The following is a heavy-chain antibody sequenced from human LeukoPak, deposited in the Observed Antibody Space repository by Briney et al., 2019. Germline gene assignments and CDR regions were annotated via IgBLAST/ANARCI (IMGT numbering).Heavy chain of an antibody. D-gene: IGHD2-2*01. J-gene: IGHJ6*02. CDR1: GFTFSSYR. V-gene: IGHV3-7*01. CDR3: ARDLYCSSTSCPYYYYYGMDV. Sequence: GGSLRLSCAASGFTFSSYRMSWVRQAPGKGLEWVANIKQDGSEKYYVDSVKGRFTISRDNAKNSLYLQMNSLRAEDTAVYYCARDLYCSSTSCPYYYYYGMDVWGQGTTVTVSS. CDR2: IKQDGSEK.